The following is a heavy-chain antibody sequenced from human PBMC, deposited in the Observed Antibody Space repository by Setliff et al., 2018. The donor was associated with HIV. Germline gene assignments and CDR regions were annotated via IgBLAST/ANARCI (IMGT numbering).Heavy chain of an antibody. CDR1: GGSISTYF. Sequence: SETLSLTCTVSGGSISTYFWSWVRQTPGKGLEWIGYIYYTGSTSYNPSFRSRVTISVDTSKNQFSLMLDSVTAADTAVYYCAKGAGFYGDYTFDYWGQGNLVTVAS. J-gene: IGHJ4*02. CDR3: AKGAGFYGDYTFDY. D-gene: IGHD4-17*01. V-gene: IGHV4-59*01. CDR2: IYYTGST.